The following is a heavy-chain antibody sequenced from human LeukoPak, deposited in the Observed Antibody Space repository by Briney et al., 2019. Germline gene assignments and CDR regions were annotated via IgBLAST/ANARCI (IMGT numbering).Heavy chain of an antibody. Sequence: GGSLRLSCAASGFTFSSYGMHWVRQTPGRGLVWVSRIDNDGRSSTYADSVKGRFTISRDSAKNTVYLQMTSLTDEDTGVYYCARGGVGSSGYVDYYYYNMDVWGKGTAVTVSS. D-gene: IGHD5-18*01. CDR2: IDNDGRSS. J-gene: IGHJ6*03. CDR3: ARGGVGSSGYVDYYYYNMDV. V-gene: IGHV3-74*01. CDR1: GFTFSSYG.